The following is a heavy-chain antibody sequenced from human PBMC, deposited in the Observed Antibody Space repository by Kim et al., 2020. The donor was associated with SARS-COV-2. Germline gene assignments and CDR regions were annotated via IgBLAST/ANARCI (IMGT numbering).Heavy chain of an antibody. J-gene: IGHJ3*02. CDR2: TYYRSKWFY. V-gene: IGHV6-1*01. D-gene: IGHD4-17*01. Sequence: SQTLSLTCAISGDSVSSNSGAWHWIRQSPSRGLEWLGRTYYRSKWFYDYAPSVKSRVIIRADTSKNQVSLHLNSVTPDDTALYYCSRGGMTAVTRGAFDIWGQGTMVTVSS. CDR3: SRGGMTAVTRGAFDI. CDR1: GDSVSSNSGA.